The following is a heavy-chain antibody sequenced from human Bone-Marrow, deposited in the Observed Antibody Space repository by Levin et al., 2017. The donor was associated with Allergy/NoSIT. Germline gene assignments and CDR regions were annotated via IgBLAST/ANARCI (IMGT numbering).Heavy chain of an antibody. CDR1: GGTFSSYA. V-gene: IGHV1-69*13. CDR3: ARAGRCSSTSCYEARASFDY. CDR2: IIPIFGTA. Sequence: AASVKVSCKASGGTFSSYAISWVRQAPGQGLEWMGGIIPIFGTANYAQKFQGRVTITADESTSTAYMELSSLRSEDTAVYYCARAGRCSSTSCYEARASFDYWGQGTLVTVSS. J-gene: IGHJ4*02. D-gene: IGHD2-2*01.